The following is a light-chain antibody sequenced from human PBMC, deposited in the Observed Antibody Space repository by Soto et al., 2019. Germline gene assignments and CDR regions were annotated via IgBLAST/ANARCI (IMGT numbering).Light chain of an antibody. CDR3: QQSYSTPLT. Sequence: DIQMTQSPSSLSASVGDRVTITCRARHVISNYLAWYQQKPGKVPKLLIYAASTLQSGVPSRFSGSGSGTDFTLTISSLQPEDVATYYCQQSYSTPLTFGGGTKVDIK. V-gene: IGKV1-27*01. J-gene: IGKJ4*01. CDR1: HVISNY. CDR2: AAS.